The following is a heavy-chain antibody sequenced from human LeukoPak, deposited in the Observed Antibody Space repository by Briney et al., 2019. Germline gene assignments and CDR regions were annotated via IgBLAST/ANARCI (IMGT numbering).Heavy chain of an antibody. CDR3: ARQPTMVRGVISWFDP. Sequence: GESLKISCQGSGYNFPIYWIGWVRQMPGQGLEWMGIIYPDDSNTIYGPSFQGQVTISADKSINTAYLEWSSLKASDTAIYYCARQPTMVRGVISWFDPWGQGTLVTVSS. CDR1: GYNFPIYW. CDR2: IYPDDSNT. J-gene: IGHJ5*02. D-gene: IGHD3-10*01. V-gene: IGHV5-51*01.